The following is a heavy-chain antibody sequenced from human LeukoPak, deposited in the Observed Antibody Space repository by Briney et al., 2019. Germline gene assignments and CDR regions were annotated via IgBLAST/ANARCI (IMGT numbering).Heavy chain of an antibody. V-gene: IGHV3-9*01. CDR1: GFIFNNYA. Sequence: GRSLRLSCAGSGFIFNNYAMHWVRQPPGKGLEWVSGISWNSGSIDYADSVKGRCTISRDNAKNSLYLQMNSLRVEDTAFYYCAKDNRRHYTSGPNPDSLHWGQGALVTVSS. CDR3: AKDNRRHYTSGPNPDSLH. D-gene: IGHD6-19*01. CDR2: ISWNSGSI. J-gene: IGHJ4*02.